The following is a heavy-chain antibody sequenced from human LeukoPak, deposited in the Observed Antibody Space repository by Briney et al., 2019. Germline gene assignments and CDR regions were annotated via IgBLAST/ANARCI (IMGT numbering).Heavy chain of an antibody. D-gene: IGHD4-17*01. CDR3: AKSDPYGDSLIEI. J-gene: IGHJ4*02. CDR1: GFTFSGYA. CDR2: ISSTGGTI. V-gene: IGHV3-48*03. Sequence: GGSLRLSCAASGFTFSGYAMNWVRQASGKGLERLSHISSTGGTIYYADSVKGRLTVSRDNAKNSLYLQMNSLRAEDTAVYYCAKSDPYGDSLIEIWGQGALVTVSS.